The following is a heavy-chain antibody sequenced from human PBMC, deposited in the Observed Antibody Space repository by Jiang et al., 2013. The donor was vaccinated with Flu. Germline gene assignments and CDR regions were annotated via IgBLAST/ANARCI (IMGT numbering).Heavy chain of an antibody. Sequence: LVESGGGVVQPGRSLRLSCAASGFTFSSYAMHWVRQAPGKGLEWVAVISYDGSNKYYADSVKGRFTISRDNSKNTLYLQMNSLRAEDTAVYYCARGGGDYYYYGMDVWGQGTTVTVSS. J-gene: IGHJ6*02. CDR3: ARGGGDYYYYGMDV. V-gene: IGHV3-30*04. CDR2: ISYDGSNK. D-gene: IGHD2-21*01. CDR1: GFTFSSYA.